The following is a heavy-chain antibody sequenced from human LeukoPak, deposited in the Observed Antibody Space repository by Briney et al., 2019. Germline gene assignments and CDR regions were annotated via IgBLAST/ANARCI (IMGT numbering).Heavy chain of an antibody. J-gene: IGHJ4*02. CDR1: GFTVGTNY. CDR2: ISGGGLT. CDR3: ARGFGGDLLGYYFDS. Sequence: PGGSLRLSCAASGFTVGTNYVTWVRQAPGKGLEWVSFISGGGLTYFADSVKGRFTIPRDYSKNTVYLQLNSLRADDTAMYFCARGFGGDLLGYYFDSWGQGTLVTVSS. V-gene: IGHV3-53*01. D-gene: IGHD3-10*01.